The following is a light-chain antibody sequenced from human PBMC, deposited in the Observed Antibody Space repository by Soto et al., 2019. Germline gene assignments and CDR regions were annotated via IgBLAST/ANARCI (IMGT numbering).Light chain of an antibody. CDR3: SSYTVSGSYV. CDR2: DVS. V-gene: IGLV2-14*03. J-gene: IGLJ1*01. CDR1: SSDVGRYNA. Sequence: QSALTQPASVSGSPGQSITISCSGTSSDVGRYNAVSWYQQHPGKVPRLMIYDVSIRPSGISDRFSASKSGNMASLTISGLQAEDEADYYCSSYTVSGSYVFGTGTKVTVL.